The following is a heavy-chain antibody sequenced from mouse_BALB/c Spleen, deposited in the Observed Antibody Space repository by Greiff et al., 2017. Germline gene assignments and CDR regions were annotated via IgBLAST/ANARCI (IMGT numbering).Heavy chain of an antibody. CDR3: ARCGLLISYYAMDY. Sequence: VQLKESGPGLVKPSQSLSLTCTVTGYSITSDYAWNWIRQFPGNKLEWMGYISYSGSTSYNPSLKSRISITRDTSKNQFFLQLNSVTTEDTATYYCARCGLLISYYAMDYWGQGTSVTVSS. CDR2: ISYSGST. CDR1: GYSITSDYA. V-gene: IGHV3-2*02. D-gene: IGHD2-10*01. J-gene: IGHJ4*01.